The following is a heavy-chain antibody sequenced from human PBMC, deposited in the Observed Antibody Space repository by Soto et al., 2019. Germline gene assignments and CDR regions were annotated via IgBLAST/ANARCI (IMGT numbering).Heavy chain of an antibody. J-gene: IGHJ4*01. Sequence: SETLSLTCPVSSDSMTSYYWTWIRQPPGKGLECIGYIYHSGITNYNPSLKSRVTISLDTSKNQFSLRLSSVTAADTAVYYCARMSLFYFFGSWGQGTLVTVS. D-gene: IGHD3-9*01. CDR1: SDSMTSYY. CDR2: IYHSGIT. CDR3: ARMSLFYFFGS. V-gene: IGHV4-59*01.